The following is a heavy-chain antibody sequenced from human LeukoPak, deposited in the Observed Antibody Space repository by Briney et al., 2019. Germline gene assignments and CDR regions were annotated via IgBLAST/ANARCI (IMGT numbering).Heavy chain of an antibody. J-gene: IGHJ4*02. CDR1: GGTFSSYA. Sequence: VASVKVFCKASGGTFSSYAISWVRQAPGQGLEWMGGIIPIFGTANYAQKFQGRVTITADESTSTAYMELSSLRSEDTAVYYCARGPLTGSCLYWGQGTLVTVSS. D-gene: IGHD3-10*01. CDR3: ARGPLTGSCLY. V-gene: IGHV1-69*13. CDR2: IIPIFGTA.